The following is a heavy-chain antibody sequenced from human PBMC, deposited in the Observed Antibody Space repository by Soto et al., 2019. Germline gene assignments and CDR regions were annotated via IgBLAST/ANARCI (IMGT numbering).Heavy chain of an antibody. J-gene: IGHJ4*02. V-gene: IGHV3-23*01. Sequence: AGSLRLSCAASGFTFSSYAMSWVRQAPGKGLEWVSAISGSGGSTYYADTVKGRFTISRDISKNTLFLQMNSLRAEATAFFYCAKGHYDFWRVYSPLFDYWGQGTLVTVSS. CDR1: GFTFSSYA. CDR3: AKGHYDFWRVYSPLFDY. CDR2: ISGSGGST. D-gene: IGHD3-3*01.